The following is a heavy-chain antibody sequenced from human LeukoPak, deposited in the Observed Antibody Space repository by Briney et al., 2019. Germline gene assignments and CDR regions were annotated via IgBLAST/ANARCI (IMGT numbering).Heavy chain of an antibody. D-gene: IGHD3-10*01. V-gene: IGHV3-21*01. CDR3: ARVGYFYGSGPQTGGYLDY. CDR2: ISSSSSYI. Sequence: KPGGSLRLSCAASGFTFSSYSMNWVRQAPGKGLEWVSSISSSSSYIYYADSVKGRFTISRDNAKNSLYLQMNSLRAEDTAMYYCARVGYFYGSGPQTGGYLDYWGQGTLVTVSS. J-gene: IGHJ4*02. CDR1: GFTFSSYS.